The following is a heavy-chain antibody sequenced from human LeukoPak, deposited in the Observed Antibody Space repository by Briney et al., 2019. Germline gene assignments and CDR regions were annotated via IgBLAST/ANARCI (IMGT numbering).Heavy chain of an antibody. CDR1: GFTFSDYY. CDR3: ARVYYYDSSGYYQPSGYFQH. CDR2: ISSSSSYT. V-gene: IGHV3-11*06. Sequence: GGSLRLSYAASGFTFSDYYMSWIRQAPGKGLEWVSYISSSSSYTNYADSVKGRFTISRDNAKNSLYLQMNSLRAEDTAVYYCARVYYYDSSGYYQPSGYFQHWGQGTLVTVSS. D-gene: IGHD3-22*01. J-gene: IGHJ1*01.